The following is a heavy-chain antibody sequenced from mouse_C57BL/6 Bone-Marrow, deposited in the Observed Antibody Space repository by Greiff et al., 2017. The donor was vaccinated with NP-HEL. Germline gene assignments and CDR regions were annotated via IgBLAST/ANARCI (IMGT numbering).Heavy chain of an antibody. CDR2: IRLKSDNYAT. Sequence: EVQLMESGGGLVQPGGSMKLSCVASGFTFSNYWMNWVRQSPEKGLEWVAQIRLKSDNYATHYAESVKGRFTISRDDSKSSVYLQMNNLRAEDTGIYYCTLGRGYFDYWGQGTTLTVSS. J-gene: IGHJ2*01. V-gene: IGHV6-3*01. D-gene: IGHD4-1*01. CDR3: TLGRGYFDY. CDR1: GFTFSNYW.